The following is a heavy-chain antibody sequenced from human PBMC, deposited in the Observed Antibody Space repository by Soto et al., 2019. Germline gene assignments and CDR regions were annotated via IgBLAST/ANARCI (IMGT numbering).Heavy chain of an antibody. CDR3: ARRWGRTFDY. V-gene: IGHV4-59*08. J-gene: IGHJ4*02. CDR2: IYYSGST. CDR1: GGSISSYY. D-gene: IGHD7-27*01. Sequence: SETLSLTCTVSGGSISSYYWSWIRQPPGKGLEWIGYIYYSGSTNYNPSLKSRVTISVDTSKNQFSLKLSSVTAADTAVYYCARRWGRTFDYWGQGTLVTASS.